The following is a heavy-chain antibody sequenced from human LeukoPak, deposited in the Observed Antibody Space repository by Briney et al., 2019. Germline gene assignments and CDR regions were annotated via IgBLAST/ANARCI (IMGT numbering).Heavy chain of an antibody. V-gene: IGHV3-48*03. Sequence: GGSLRLSCAASGFTFSSYEMNWVRQAPGKGLEWVSYISSSGSTIYYADSVKGRFTISRDNAKNSLFLQMNSLRAEDTAVYYCARKTIVLMTPTEYWGQGTLVTVSS. CDR2: ISSSGSTI. D-gene: IGHD2/OR15-2a*01. J-gene: IGHJ4*02. CDR3: ARKTIVLMTPTEY. CDR1: GFTFSSYE.